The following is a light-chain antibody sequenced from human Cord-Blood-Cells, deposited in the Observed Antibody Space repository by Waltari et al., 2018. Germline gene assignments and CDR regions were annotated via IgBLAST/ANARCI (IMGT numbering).Light chain of an antibody. CDR2: DAS. CDR3: QQRSNWLT. V-gene: IGKV3-11*01. Sequence: EIELTQSPATLSLSPGERATLSCRANQSVSSYLAWYQQKPGQAPRLLIYDASNRATGIPARFSGSGSGTDFTLTISSLEPEDFAVYYCQQRSNWLTFGGGTKVEIK. J-gene: IGKJ4*01. CDR1: QSVSSY.